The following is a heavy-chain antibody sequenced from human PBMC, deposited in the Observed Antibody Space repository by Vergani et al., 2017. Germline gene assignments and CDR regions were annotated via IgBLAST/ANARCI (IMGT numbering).Heavy chain of an antibody. CDR3: ASSEYSWSYRGGY. CDR1: GFTFSSYS. J-gene: IGHJ4*02. Sequence: EVQLVESGGGLVKPGGSLRLSCAAPGFTFSSYSMNWVRQAPGKGLEWVSSSSSSSSYIYYADSVKGRFTISRDNAKNSLYLQMNSLRAEDTAVYYCASSEYSWSYRGGYWGQGTLVTVSS. CDR2: SSSSSSYI. V-gene: IGHV3-21*01. D-gene: IGHD1-26*01.